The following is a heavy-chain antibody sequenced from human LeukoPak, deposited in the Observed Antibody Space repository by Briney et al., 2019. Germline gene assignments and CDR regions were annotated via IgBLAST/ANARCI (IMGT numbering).Heavy chain of an antibody. Sequence: GGSLRLSCAASGFTFSSYAMSWVRQAPGKGLEWVAVISYDGNTKEYADSVKGRFTISRDNSKNTLYLQMNSLRVEDTAVYYCARTIVVVTGPWDCWGQGTLVTVSS. V-gene: IGHV3-30*04. CDR1: GFTFSSYA. CDR2: ISYDGNTK. J-gene: IGHJ4*02. CDR3: ARTIVVVTGPWDC. D-gene: IGHD2-21*02.